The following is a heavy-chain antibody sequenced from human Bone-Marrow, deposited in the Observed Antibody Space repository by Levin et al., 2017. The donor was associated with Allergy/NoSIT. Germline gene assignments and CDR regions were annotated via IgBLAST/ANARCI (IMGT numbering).Heavy chain of an antibody. D-gene: IGHD4-11*01. V-gene: IGHV3-23*01. J-gene: IGHJ6*02. Sequence: GGSLRLSCAATGFSFSNYAMSWVRQSPGKGLEWVSSISGNGGGTYYADSVKGRFTVSRDNSKNTLFLQMNSLRVDDTTVYYCATHQGDDLTTPNKIDVYFGLDVWGQGTTVTVSS. CDR3: ATHQGDDLTTPNKIDVYFGLDV. CDR2: ISGNGGGT. CDR1: GFSFSNYA.